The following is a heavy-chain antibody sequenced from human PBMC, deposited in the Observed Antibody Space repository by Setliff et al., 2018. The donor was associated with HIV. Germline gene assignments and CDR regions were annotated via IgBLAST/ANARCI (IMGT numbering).Heavy chain of an antibody. CDR2: INHSGST. D-gene: IGHD1-26*01. CDR3: ARGARALGGDAFDI. V-gene: IGHV4-34*01. Sequence: PSETLSLTCAVYGGSFSGYYWFWIRQPPGKGLEWIGEINHSGSTNYNPSLKSRVTISVDTSKNQFSLKLSSVTAADTAVYYCARGARALGGDAFDIWGQGTMVTVSS. J-gene: IGHJ3*02. CDR1: GGSFSGYY.